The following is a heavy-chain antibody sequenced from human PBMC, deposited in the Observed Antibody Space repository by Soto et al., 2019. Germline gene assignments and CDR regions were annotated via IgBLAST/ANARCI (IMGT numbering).Heavy chain of an antibody. CDR1: GDSISSGDHY. CDR3: ARGAYSDSSSDFAY. CDR2: IYYSGTT. D-gene: IGHD6-6*01. V-gene: IGHV4-30-4*01. J-gene: IGHJ4*02. Sequence: QVQLQESGPGLVKPSQTLSLTCTVSGDSISSGDHYWSWIRQPPGKGLEWIGYIYYSGTTYSSPSLHSRVTISVDTSKNQFSVKRNPVTAAAAAVYYWARGAYSDSSSDFAYWGQGTLVPVSS.